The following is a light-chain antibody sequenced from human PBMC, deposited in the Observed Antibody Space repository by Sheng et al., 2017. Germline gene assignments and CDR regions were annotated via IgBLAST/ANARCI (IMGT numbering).Light chain of an antibody. J-gene: IGKJ1*01. CDR2: AAS. Sequence: EIVLTQSPATLSLSPGERATLSCRASQSVSSYLAWYQQRPGQAPRLLIYAASNRAAGIPARFSGSGSGTDFTLTISSLEPEDFAVYYCQQYGSSPPWTFGQGTKVEIK. V-gene: IGKV3-11*01. CDR3: QQYGSSPPWT. CDR1: QSVSSY.